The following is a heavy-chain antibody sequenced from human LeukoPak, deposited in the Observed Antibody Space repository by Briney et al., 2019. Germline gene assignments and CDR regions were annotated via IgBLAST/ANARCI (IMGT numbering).Heavy chain of an antibody. Sequence: ASVKVSCKASGDTFTSYDINWVRQASGQGLEWMGWMNPNSGNTGYAQKFQGRVTMTRNTSISTAYMELSSLRSEDTAVYYCARVLSKKVHDSSGCYPFDYWGQGTLVTVSS. V-gene: IGHV1-8*01. CDR2: MNPNSGNT. D-gene: IGHD3-22*01. CDR1: GDTFTSYD. J-gene: IGHJ4*02. CDR3: ARVLSKKVHDSSGCYPFDY.